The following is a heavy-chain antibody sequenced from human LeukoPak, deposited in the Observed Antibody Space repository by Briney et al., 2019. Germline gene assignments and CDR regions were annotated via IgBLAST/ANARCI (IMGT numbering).Heavy chain of an antibody. CDR1: GYTFTGYY. J-gene: IGHJ4*02. Sequence: ASVKVSCKASGYTFTGYYMHWVRQAPGQGLEWMGWINPNSGGTNYAQKFQGRVTMTRDTSISTAYMELSRLRSDDTAVYYCARFPQSARDSMAARPADYWGQGTLVTVSS. CDR3: ARFPQSARDSMAARPADY. D-gene: IGHD6-6*01. V-gene: IGHV1-2*02. CDR2: INPNSGGT.